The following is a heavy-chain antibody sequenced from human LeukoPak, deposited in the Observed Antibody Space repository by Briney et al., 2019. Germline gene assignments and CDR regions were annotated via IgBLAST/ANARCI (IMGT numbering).Heavy chain of an antibody. CDR3: ARDHYDSSGWCDY. CDR2: INLNSGGT. D-gene: IGHD3-22*01. V-gene: IGHV1-2*02. Sequence: ASVKVSCKASGYTFTGYYMHWVRQAPGQGLEWMGWINLNSGGTNYAQNFQGRVTMTRDTSISTAYMELRRLRSDDMAVYYCARDHYDSSGWCDYWGQGTLVTVSS. CDR1: GYTFTGYY. J-gene: IGHJ4*02.